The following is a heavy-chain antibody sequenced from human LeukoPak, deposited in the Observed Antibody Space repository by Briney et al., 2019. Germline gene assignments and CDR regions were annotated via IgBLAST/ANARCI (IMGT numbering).Heavy chain of an antibody. V-gene: IGHV1-2*02. Sequence: GSSVTVSCKASGYTFSDYYLHLLRQAPGQGLEWVGWINPNSSGAEYVQQFHGRVTMTSDTSNRTAYMALVGLRPRDAHVCYWPRAEWSATSKFDSWGQGNRVTVSS. CDR1: GYTFSDYY. CDR2: INPNSSGA. J-gene: IGHJ5*01. CDR3: PRAEWSATSKFDS. D-gene: IGHD2-8*01.